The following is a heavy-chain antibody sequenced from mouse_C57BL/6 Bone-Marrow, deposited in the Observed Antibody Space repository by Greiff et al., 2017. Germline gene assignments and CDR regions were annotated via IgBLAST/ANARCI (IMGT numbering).Heavy chain of an antibody. CDR3: ARRRSYGNSYYFDY. CDR2: INPNNGGT. Sequence: EVQLQQSGPELVKPGASVKIPCKASGYTFTDYNMDWVKQSHGKSLEWIGDINPNNGGTIYNQKFKGKATLTVDKSSSTAYMELRSLTSEDTAVYYCARRRSYGNSYYFDYWGQGTTLTVSS. D-gene: IGHD2-1*01. J-gene: IGHJ2*01. CDR1: GYTFTDYN. V-gene: IGHV1-18*01.